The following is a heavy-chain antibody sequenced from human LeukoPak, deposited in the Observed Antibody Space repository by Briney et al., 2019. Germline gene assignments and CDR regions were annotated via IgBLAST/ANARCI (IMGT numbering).Heavy chain of an antibody. Sequence: PSETLSLTCTVSGGSISSSSYYWGWIRQPPGKGLEWIGSICYSGSTYYNPSLKSRVTISVDTSKNQFSLKLSSVTAADTAVYYCARHGTLAALDYWGQGTLVTVSS. CDR1: GGSISSSSYY. V-gene: IGHV4-39*01. CDR2: ICYSGST. J-gene: IGHJ4*02. CDR3: ARHGTLAALDY. D-gene: IGHD6-13*01.